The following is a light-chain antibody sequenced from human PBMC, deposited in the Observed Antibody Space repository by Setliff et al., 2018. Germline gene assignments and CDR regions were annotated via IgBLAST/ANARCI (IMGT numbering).Light chain of an antibody. CDR1: SSNIGGNT. J-gene: IGLJ1*01. CDR3: AAWDDSLTGSYV. V-gene: IGLV1-44*01. CDR2: SNN. Sequence: QSVLTQPPSASGTPGQRVTISCSGSSSNIGGNTVNWYQQLPGTAPKLLIFSNNDRPSGVSNRFSGSKSGTSASLTISGLQSEDEGDYYCAAWDDSLTGSYVFGTGTKV.